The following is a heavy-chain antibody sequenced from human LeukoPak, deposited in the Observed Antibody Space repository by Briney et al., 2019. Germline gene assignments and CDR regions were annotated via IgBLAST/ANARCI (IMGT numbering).Heavy chain of an antibody. V-gene: IGHV4-59*08. CDR2: IYYSEST. J-gene: IGHJ6*02. CDR3: ARTSLRSFYGMDV. CDR1: GRPISSYY. Sequence: PSETLSLTCTGSGRPISSYYLGWIAHPPGKGLEWIGYIYYSESTNYNPSLKSRVTISVDTSRNQFSLKLSSVTAADTAVYYCARTSLRSFYGMDVWGQGTAVTVSS. D-gene: IGHD2-15*01.